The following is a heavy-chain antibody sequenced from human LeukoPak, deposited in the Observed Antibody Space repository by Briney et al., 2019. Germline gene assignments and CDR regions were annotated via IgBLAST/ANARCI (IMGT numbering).Heavy chain of an antibody. CDR2: ISSSSSYI. V-gene: IGHV3-21*01. Sequence: GSLRLSCAASGLTFSSYSMNWVRQAPGKGLEWVSSISSSSSYIYYADSVKGRFTISRDNAKNSLYLQMNSLRAEDTAVYYCARTGRAHYGSGSDGYYYGMDVWGQGTTVTVSS. D-gene: IGHD3-10*01. J-gene: IGHJ6*02. CDR3: ARTGRAHYGSGSDGYYYGMDV. CDR1: GLTFSSYS.